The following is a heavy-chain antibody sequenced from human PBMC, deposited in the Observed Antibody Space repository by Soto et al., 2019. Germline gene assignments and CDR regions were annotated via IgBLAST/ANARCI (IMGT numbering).Heavy chain of an antibody. Sequence: QVQLVQSGAEVKKPGSSVKVSCKASGGTFSSYTISWVRQAPGQGLEWMGRIIPILGIANYAQKFQGRVTITADKSTSTAYMELSSLRSEDTAVYYCASCYYYRSGSFDPWGQGTLVTVSS. V-gene: IGHV1-69*02. J-gene: IGHJ5*02. CDR2: IIPILGIA. CDR3: ASCYYYRSGSFDP. D-gene: IGHD3-10*01. CDR1: GGTFSSYT.